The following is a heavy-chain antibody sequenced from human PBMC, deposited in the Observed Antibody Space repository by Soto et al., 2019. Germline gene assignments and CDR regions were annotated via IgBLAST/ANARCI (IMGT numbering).Heavy chain of an antibody. J-gene: IGHJ6*02. V-gene: IGHV4-30-4*01. Sequence: PXETLSLTCTVSGGSISSGDYYWSWIRQPPGKGLEWLGYLYYTGNTYYNPSLKSRLSMSVDTSKNQFSLRLSSVTAADTAVYYCARDTNLRPHVYAMDVWGQGTTVTVSS. D-gene: IGHD2-2*01. CDR1: GGSISSGDYY. CDR3: ARDTNLRPHVYAMDV. CDR2: LYYTGNT.